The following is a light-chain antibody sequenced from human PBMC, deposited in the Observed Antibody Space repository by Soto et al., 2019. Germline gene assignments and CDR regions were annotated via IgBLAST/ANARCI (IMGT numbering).Light chain of an antibody. CDR3: VQALQIATLT. CDR1: QSLLHTNGYSY. CDR2: LGS. Sequence: EIVPTQSPLSLPVTPGEPASISCRSSQSLLHTNGYSYLDWYLQKPGQSPQLLIYLGSNRASGVPDRFSGSASDTDFTLKISRVEAEDVGVYYCVQALQIATLTFGGGTKVDIK. J-gene: IGKJ4*01. V-gene: IGKV2-28*01.